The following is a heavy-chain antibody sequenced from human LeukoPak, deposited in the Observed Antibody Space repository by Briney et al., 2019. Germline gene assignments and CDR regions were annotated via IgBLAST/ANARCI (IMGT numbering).Heavy chain of an antibody. Sequence: SETLSLTCTVSGDSISSDGYSLTWIRQPPVKRLEWVGHISYSCNTYYNPSLKSRVTLSVDASKSQFSLNLTSVTAADTAIYYRARNFLRTASPDAFDFWGQGTMVTVSS. D-gene: IGHD2-21*02. V-gene: IGHV4-31*03. CDR3: ARNFLRTASPDAFDF. CDR1: GDSISSDGYS. CDR2: ISYSCNT. J-gene: IGHJ3*01.